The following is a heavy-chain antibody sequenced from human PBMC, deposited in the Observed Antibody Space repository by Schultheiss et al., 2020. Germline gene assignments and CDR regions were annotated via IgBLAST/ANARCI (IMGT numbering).Heavy chain of an antibody. CDR3: ARAKGNYYYGMDV. D-gene: IGHD3-10*01. V-gene: IGHV3-64*04. J-gene: IGHJ6*02. CDR2: ISSNGGST. CDR1: GFTFSSYA. Sequence: WGSLRLSCSASGFTFSSYAMHWVRQAPGKGLEYVSAISSNGGSTYYADSVKGRFTISRENAKNSLYLQMNSLRAGDTAVYYCARAKGNYYYGMDVWGQGTTVTVSS.